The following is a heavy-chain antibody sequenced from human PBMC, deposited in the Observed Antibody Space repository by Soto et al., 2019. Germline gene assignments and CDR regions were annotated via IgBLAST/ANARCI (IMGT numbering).Heavy chain of an antibody. J-gene: IGHJ6*02. CDR3: AMGDGPYFYYVIDV. V-gene: IGHV1-69*01. D-gene: IGHD2-21*01. Sequence: QVQVEQSGAEVKKPGSSLKVSCKTSGGPFSSQAFNWVRQARGHGLEWMGGIIPLLGSTTYAQKFQDRVTFTEDESMSTVNMELKSLGSEDTATYFCAMGDGPYFYYVIDVWGRGTTVTVSS. CDR1: GGPFSSQA. CDR2: IIPLLGST.